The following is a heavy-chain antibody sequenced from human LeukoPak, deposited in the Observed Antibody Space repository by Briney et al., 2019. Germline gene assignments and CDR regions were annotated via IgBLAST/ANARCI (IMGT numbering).Heavy chain of an antibody. V-gene: IGHV1-69*05. CDR1: GGTLSSYA. Sequence: ASVKVSCKASGGTLSSYASSWVRQAPGQGLERRGEIIPLFDTANYAQKFQGRVTITTDESTSTAYMELSSLRSEYTAVYYCASLGRGYRYGLSYYYMDVWGKGTTVTVSS. J-gene: IGHJ6*03. CDR3: ASLGRGYRYGLSYYYMDV. D-gene: IGHD5-18*01. CDR2: IIPLFDTA.